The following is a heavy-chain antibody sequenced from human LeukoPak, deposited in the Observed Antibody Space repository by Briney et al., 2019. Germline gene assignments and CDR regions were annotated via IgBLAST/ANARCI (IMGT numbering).Heavy chain of an antibody. V-gene: IGHV1-18*01. J-gene: IGHJ6*02. CDR1: GYTFSSYG. CDR3: ARGCSSTSCYYGMDV. D-gene: IGHD2-2*01. CDR2: ISAYNGKT. Sequence: ASVKVSCKASGYTFSSYGISWVRQAPGRGLEWMGWISAYNGKTNYAQKLQGRVTMTTDTSTNTAYMELRSLRSDDTAFYYCARGCSSTSCYYGMDVWGQGTTVTVSS.